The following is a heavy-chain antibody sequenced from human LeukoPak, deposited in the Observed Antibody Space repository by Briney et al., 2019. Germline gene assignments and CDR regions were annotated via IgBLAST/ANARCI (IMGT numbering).Heavy chain of an antibody. V-gene: IGHV1-2*06. CDR3: ARGDYGFWSGPFSY. CDR1: GYTFTGYY. Sequence: GASVKVSSKASGYTFTGYYMHWVRQAPGQGLEWMGRLNPNSGVTNFAQRFQGRVTMTRDTSISTAYMELSSLRSDDTAVYYCARGDYGFWSGPFSYWGQGTLVTVSS. J-gene: IGHJ4*02. D-gene: IGHD3-3*01. CDR2: LNPNSGVT.